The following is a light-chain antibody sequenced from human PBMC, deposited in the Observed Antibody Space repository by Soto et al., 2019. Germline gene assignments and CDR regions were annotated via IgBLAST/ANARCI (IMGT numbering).Light chain of an antibody. CDR2: VAS. CDR3: QQYKDYET. V-gene: IGKV1-39*01. J-gene: IGKJ1*01. CDR1: QYISTY. Sequence: DIQMTQSPSSLSASVGYSLTITCRASQYISTYLKWYQQKPGTAPKLLIYVASNLQSGVPSRFSGSGSGTDFTLTISSLQPDDFATYYCQQYKDYETFGQGTKVDIK.